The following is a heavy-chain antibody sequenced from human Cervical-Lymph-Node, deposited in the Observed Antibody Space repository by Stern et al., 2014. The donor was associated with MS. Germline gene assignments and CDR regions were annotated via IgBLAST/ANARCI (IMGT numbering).Heavy chain of an antibody. CDR3: ARGSDT. Sequence: VQLVQSGGGLVQPGGSLRLSCAASGFTFSSYWMNWVRQAPGKGLEWVANIKEDGSETYYVDSVKGRFTISRDKSKHSTYLPRNSLRAEDTAVYYCARGSDTWGQGTLVTVSS. V-gene: IGHV3-7*01. CDR1: GFTFSSYW. CDR2: IKEDGSET. D-gene: IGHD2-15*01. J-gene: IGHJ5*02.